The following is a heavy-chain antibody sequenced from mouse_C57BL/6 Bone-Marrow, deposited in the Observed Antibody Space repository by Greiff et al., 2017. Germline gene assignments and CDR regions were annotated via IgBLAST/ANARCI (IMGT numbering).Heavy chain of an antibody. Sequence: QVQLQQPGAELVKPGASVKLSCKASGYTFTSYSMHWVKQRPGQGLEWIGMIHPNSGSTNYNEKFKSKATLTVDKSSSTAYMQLSRLTSEDSAVYECERGGSSFWYFDVWGTGTTVTVSS. CDR1: GYTFTSYS. CDR3: ERGGSSFWYFDV. D-gene: IGHD1-1*01. V-gene: IGHV1-64*01. J-gene: IGHJ1*03. CDR2: IHPNSGST.